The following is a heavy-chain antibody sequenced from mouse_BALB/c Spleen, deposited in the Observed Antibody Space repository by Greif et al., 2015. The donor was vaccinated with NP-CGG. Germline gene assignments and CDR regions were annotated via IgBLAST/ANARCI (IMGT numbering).Heavy chain of an antibody. J-gene: IGHJ4*01. Sequence: EVQLQQSGGGLVQPGGSLKLSCAASGFTFSSYGMSWVRQTPDKRLELVATINSNGGSTYYPDSVKGRFTISRDNAKNTLYLQMSSLKSEDTAMYYCARDRDGNYVYYAMDYWGQGTSVTVSS. CDR1: GFTFSSYG. V-gene: IGHV5-6-3*01. CDR2: INSNGGST. CDR3: ARDRDGNYVYYAMDY. D-gene: IGHD2-1*01.